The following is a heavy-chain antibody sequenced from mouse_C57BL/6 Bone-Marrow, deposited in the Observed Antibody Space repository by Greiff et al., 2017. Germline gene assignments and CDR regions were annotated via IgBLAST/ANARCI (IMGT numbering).Heavy chain of an antibody. CDR1: GYTFTSYW. V-gene: IGHV1-64*01. D-gene: IGHD2-3*01. CDR2: IHPNSGST. J-gene: IGHJ3*01. CDR3: ASYYGYYWFAY. Sequence: QVQLQQPGAELVKPGASVKLSCKASGYTFTSYWMHWVKQRPGQGLEWIGMIHPNSGSTNYNEKFKSKATLTVDKSSSTAYMQLISLTSEDSAVYYCASYYGYYWFAYWGRGTLVTVSA.